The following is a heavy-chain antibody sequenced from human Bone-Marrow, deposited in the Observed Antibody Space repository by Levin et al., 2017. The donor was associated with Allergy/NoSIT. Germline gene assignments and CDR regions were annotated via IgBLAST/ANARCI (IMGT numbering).Heavy chain of an antibody. J-gene: IGHJ4*02. CDR1: GFTFSSYG. D-gene: IGHD3-10*01. CDR2: IWYDGSNK. V-gene: IGHV3-33*01. Sequence: GESLKISCAASGFTFSSYGMHWVRQAPGKGLEWVAVIWYDGSNKYYADSVKGRFTISRDNSKNTLYLQMNSLRAEDTAVYYCARGCYYGPGSYYIPSDYWGQGTLVTVSS. CDR3: ARGCYYGPGSYYIPSDY.